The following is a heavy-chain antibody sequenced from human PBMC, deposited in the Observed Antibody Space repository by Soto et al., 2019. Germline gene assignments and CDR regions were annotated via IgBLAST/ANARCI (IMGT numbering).Heavy chain of an antibody. J-gene: IGHJ4*02. Sequence: VAVIWYDGSNKYYADSVKGRFTISRDNSKNTLYLQMNSLRAEDTAVYYCARDLPGPPFDYWGQGTLVTVSS. V-gene: IGHV3-33*01. CDR2: IWYDGSNK. CDR3: ARDLPGPPFDY.